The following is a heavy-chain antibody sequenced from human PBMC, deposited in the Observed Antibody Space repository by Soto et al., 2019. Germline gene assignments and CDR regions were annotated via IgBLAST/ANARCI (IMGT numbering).Heavy chain of an antibody. CDR1: GGSISSGGYY. D-gene: IGHD4-17*01. V-gene: IGHV4-31*03. CDR2: IYYSGST. J-gene: IGHJ4*02. CDR3: ARVGRPNYGDYDFDY. Sequence: QVQLQESGPGLVKPSQTLSLTCTVSGGSISSGGYYWSWIRQHPGKGLEWIGYIYYSGSTYYNPSLKSRVTISVDTSKNQFSLKLSSVTAADTGVYYCARVGRPNYGDYDFDYWGQGTLVTVSS.